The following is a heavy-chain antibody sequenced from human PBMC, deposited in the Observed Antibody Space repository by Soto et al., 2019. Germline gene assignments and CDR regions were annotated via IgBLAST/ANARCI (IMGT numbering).Heavy chain of an antibody. D-gene: IGHD3-3*01. Sequence: ASVKVSCKASGYSFTSYFMHWVRQAPGQGPEWMGIIDPDGGSTSYAQKFQGRVTMTTDTSTSTVYVELSSLRSEDTAVYYCASLIGVDTLRDYWGQGTLVTVSS. CDR3: ASLIGVDTLRDY. CDR1: GYSFTSYF. V-gene: IGHV1-46*01. CDR2: IDPDGGST. J-gene: IGHJ4*02.